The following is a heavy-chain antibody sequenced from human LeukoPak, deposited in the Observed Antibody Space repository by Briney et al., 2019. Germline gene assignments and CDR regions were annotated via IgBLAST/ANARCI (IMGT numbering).Heavy chain of an antibody. CDR2: IYYSGST. J-gene: IGHJ3*02. D-gene: IGHD2-2*01. CDR3: ARGEGDIVVVPAAFDI. CDR1: GGSISSYY. Sequence: PSETLSLTCTVSGGSISSYYRSWIRQPPGKGLEWIGYIYYSGSTNYNPSLKSRVTISVDTSKNQFSLKLTSVTAADTAVYYCARGEGDIVVVPAAFDIWGQGTMVTVSS. V-gene: IGHV4-59*12.